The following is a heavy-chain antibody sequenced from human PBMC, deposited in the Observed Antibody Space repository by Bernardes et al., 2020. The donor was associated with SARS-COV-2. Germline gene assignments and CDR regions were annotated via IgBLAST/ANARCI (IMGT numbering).Heavy chain of an antibody. CDR3: TRDPGYGSGNVLFDP. D-gene: IGHD3-10*01. V-gene: IGHV3-66*01. J-gene: IGHJ5*02. Sequence: EESLFLSCAASGFTVSGTYMSWVRQAPGPGLAWVSVLYRDGTTYYADSVKGRFSISRDNSKNTLYLQMHSLRADDTAMYHCTRDPGYGSGNVLFDPWGKGTLVNVSS. CDR2: LYRDGTT. CDR1: GFTVSGTY.